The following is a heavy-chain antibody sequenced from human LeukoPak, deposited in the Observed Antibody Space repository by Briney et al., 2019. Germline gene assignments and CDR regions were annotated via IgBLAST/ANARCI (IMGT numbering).Heavy chain of an antibody. Sequence: GGSLRLSCAASGFTLDDYAMHWVRQAPGEGLEWVAGISGNSGSIGYAGSVKSRCSISRDNAKNSLYLQMHSLRAEAAALYSCAKAQTYAILTGYPSSPFDYWGQGTLVTVSS. CDR3: AKAQTYAILTGYPSSPFDY. CDR1: GFTLDDYA. V-gene: IGHV3-9*01. CDR2: ISGNSGSI. D-gene: IGHD3-9*01. J-gene: IGHJ4*02.